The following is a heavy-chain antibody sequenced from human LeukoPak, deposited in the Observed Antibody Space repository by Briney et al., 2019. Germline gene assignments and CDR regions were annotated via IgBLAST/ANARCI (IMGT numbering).Heavy chain of an antibody. D-gene: IGHD6-13*01. Sequence: PSETLSLTCTVSGASISSYYWSWIRQPAGKGLEWIGRIYTSGSTNYNPSLKSRITMSVDTSKNQFSLKLSSVTAADTALYYCATSSSWYDVLDYWGQGTLVTVSS. CDR3: ATSSSWYDVLDY. CDR2: IYTSGST. J-gene: IGHJ4*02. CDR1: GASISSYY. V-gene: IGHV4-4*07.